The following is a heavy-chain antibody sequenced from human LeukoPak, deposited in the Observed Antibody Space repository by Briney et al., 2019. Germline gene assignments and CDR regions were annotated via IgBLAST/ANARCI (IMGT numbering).Heavy chain of an antibody. CDR3: ARVVRYCSSTSCLNWFDP. V-gene: IGHV1-2*02. CDR2: INPNSGGT. J-gene: IGHJ5*02. CDR1: GYTFTGYY. Sequence: GASVKVSCKASGYTFTGYYMHWVRQAPGQGLEWMGWINPNSGGTNYAQKFQGRVTMTRDTSISTAYMELSRLRSDDTAVYYCARVVRYCSSTSCLNWFDPWGQGTLVTVSS. D-gene: IGHD2-2*01.